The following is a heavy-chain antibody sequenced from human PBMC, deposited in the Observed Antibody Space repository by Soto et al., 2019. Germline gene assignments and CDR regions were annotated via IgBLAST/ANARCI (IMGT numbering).Heavy chain of an antibody. CDR1: GYTFTGHY. CDR3: GRGRSGQIVVFY. D-gene: IGHD1-26*01. Sequence: ASVKVSCKASGYTFTGHYIHWVRQAPEQGPEWMGEIGPETGATRYAQKFQGRVTMTRDMSITTVYMELNNLSPDDTAVYYCGRGRSGQIVVFYWGQGXPVTVYS. J-gene: IGHJ4*02. CDR2: IGPETGAT. V-gene: IGHV1-2*02.